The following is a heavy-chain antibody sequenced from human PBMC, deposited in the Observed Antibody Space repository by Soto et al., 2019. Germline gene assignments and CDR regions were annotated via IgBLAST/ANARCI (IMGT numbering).Heavy chain of an antibody. CDR2: ISYDGSNK. CDR1: GFTFSSYA. D-gene: IGHD4-17*01. CDR3: ATSAPTVVTPDWYFDL. Sequence: QVQLVESGGGVVQPGRSLRLSCAASGFTFSSYAMHWVRQAPGKGLEWVAVISYDGSNKYYADSVKGRFTISRDNSKNTLYPQMNSLRAEDTAVYYCATSAPTVVTPDWYFDLWGRGTLVTVSS. V-gene: IGHV3-30-3*01. J-gene: IGHJ2*01.